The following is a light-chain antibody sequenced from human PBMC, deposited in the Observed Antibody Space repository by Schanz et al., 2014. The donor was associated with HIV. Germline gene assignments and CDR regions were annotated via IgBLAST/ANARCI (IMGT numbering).Light chain of an antibody. CDR2: DVS. J-gene: IGLJ1*01. CDR1: SSDVGGYDY. V-gene: IGLV2-8*01. Sequence: QSALTQPPSASGSPGQSVTISCTGNSSDVGGYDYVSWYQQHPGKAPKLMIYDVSYRPSGVSNRFSGSKSGNTASLTVSGLQAEDEADYYCSSYAGRYNYFVFGTGTKVTVL. CDR3: SSYAGRYNYFV.